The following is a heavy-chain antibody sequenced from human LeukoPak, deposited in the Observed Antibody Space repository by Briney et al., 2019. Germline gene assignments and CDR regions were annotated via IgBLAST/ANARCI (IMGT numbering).Heavy chain of an antibody. J-gene: IGHJ3*02. V-gene: IGHV3-48*03. CDR3: ARMTAHAFDI. CDR2: ITGSVTIT. Sequence: GGSLRLSCAASGFTISNYEMNWVRQAPGKGLEWVSYITGSVTITYYADSVKGRFTISRDNAKNLLYLQMNSLRAEDTAVYYCARMTAHAFDIWGQGTMVTVSS. D-gene: IGHD2-21*02. CDR1: GFTISNYE.